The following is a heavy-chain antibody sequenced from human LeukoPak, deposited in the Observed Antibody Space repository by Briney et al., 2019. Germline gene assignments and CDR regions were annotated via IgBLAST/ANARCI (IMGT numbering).Heavy chain of an antibody. CDR1: GGTFSSYA. V-gene: IGHV1-69*05. CDR2: IIPIFGTA. D-gene: IGHD5-24*01. CDR3: ASNGVEMATIAPFDY. J-gene: IGHJ4*02. Sequence: SVKVSCKASGGTFSSYAISWVRQAPGQGLEWMGGIIPIFGTANYAQKFQGRVTITTDESMSTAYMELSSLRSEDTAVYYCASNGVEMATIAPFDYWGQGTLVTVSS.